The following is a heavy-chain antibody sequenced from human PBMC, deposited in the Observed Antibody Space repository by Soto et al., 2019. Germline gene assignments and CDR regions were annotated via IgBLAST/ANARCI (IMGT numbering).Heavy chain of an antibody. Sequence: LSLTCTVSGASLHIGAYSWAWIRQNPGKGLEWIGHIYYTGVIYYNPSLGSRVNISVYPSKNQFSLELTSVSAAETAVYYCARDVSSTANWLDPWRQGVLVT. CDR2: IYYTGVI. CDR3: ARDVSSTANWLDP. D-gene: IGHD2-2*01. V-gene: IGHV4-31*03. CDR1: GASLHIGAYS. J-gene: IGHJ5*02.